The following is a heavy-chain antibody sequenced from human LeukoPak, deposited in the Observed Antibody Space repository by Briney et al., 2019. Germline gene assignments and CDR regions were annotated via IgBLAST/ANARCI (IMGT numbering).Heavy chain of an antibody. J-gene: IGHJ4*02. V-gene: IGHV4-59*10. Sequence: SETLSLTCAVYGGSFSGYYWSWVRQPAGKGLEWIGRIYTSGSTNYNTSLKRRVTISVDTSKNQFSLKLSSVTAADTAVYYCASGGYYDSSGYFGVYWGQGTLVTVSS. CDR2: IYTSGST. D-gene: IGHD3-22*01. CDR1: GGSFSGYY. CDR3: ASGGYYDSSGYFGVY.